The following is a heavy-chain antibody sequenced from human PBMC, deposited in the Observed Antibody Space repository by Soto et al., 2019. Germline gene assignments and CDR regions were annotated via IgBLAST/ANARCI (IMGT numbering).Heavy chain of an antibody. V-gene: IGHV4-31*03. CDR3: ARGDYDFFEDYYYGMDV. CDR2: IYYSGST. CDR1: GGSISSGGYY. Sequence: QVQLQESGPGLVKPSQTLSLTCTVSGGSISSGGYYWSWIRQHPGKGLEWIGYIYYSGSTYYNPSLKSRVTISVDTSKNQFSLKLSSVTAADTAVYYCARGDYDFFEDYYYGMDVWGQGTTVTVSS. J-gene: IGHJ6*02. D-gene: IGHD3-3*01.